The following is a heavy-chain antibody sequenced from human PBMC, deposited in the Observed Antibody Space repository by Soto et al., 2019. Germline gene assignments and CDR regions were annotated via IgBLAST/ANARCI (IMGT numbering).Heavy chain of an antibody. CDR2: IYYSGST. V-gene: IGHV4-31*02. Sequence: LNRAWKISGDCIIGCRCCWSCIRPNPGKGLEWIGYIYYSGSTYYNPSLKSRVTISVDTSKNQFSLKLSSVTAADTAVYYCARGVLAARSYYVMDVWGQGTKVTVSS. J-gene: IGHJ6*02. CDR3: ARGVLAARSYYVMDV. CDR1: GDCIIGCRCC. D-gene: IGHD6-6*01.